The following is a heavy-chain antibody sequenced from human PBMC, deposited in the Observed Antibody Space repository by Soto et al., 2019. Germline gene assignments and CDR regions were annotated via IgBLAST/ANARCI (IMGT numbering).Heavy chain of an antibody. J-gene: IGHJ4*02. Sequence: EVQLVESGGGLVQPGGSLRLSCAASGFTFSTYWMHWVRQAPGKGLVWVSRLDNDGTNTRYADSVKGRFTVSRDNGKNTLYLQIDSLRAEDTAVYYCARDVGTYFDYWGQGTLVSVSS. CDR3: ARDVGTYFDY. CDR1: GFTFSTYW. D-gene: IGHD7-27*01. CDR2: LDNDGTNT. V-gene: IGHV3-74*01.